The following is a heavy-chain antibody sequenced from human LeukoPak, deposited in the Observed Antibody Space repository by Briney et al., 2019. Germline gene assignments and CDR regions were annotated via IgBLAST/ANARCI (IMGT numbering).Heavy chain of an antibody. V-gene: IGHV3-48*02. CDR2: ISSSSSTI. J-gene: IGHJ4*02. Sequence: GGSLRLSCAASGFTFNGYSMNWVRQAPGKGLEWVSYISSSSSTIYYADSVKGRFTISRDNAKNSLYLQMNSLRDEDTAVYYCAGDSGWGNYFDFWGQGTLVTVSS. D-gene: IGHD6-19*01. CDR1: GFTFNGYS. CDR3: AGDSGWGNYFDF.